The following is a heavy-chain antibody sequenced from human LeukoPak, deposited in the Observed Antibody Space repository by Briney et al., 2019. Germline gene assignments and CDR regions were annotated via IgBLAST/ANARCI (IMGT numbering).Heavy chain of an antibody. CDR2: INTNGRT. Sequence: KSSETLSLTCAVSGGSIRDYQWSWIRHPPGKGVEWFGNINTNGRTDYNHSVRSRLTFSVDMSRDQFSLKLSSVTAADTAMYYCATSYDYKVAPFDRWGQGTLVTVSS. J-gene: IGHJ4*02. V-gene: IGHV4-4*09. D-gene: IGHD5-12*01. CDR3: ATSYDYKVAPFDR. CDR1: GGSIRDYQ.